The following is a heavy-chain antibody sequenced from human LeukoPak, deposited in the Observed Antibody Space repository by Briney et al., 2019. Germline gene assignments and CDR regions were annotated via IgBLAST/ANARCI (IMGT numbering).Heavy chain of an antibody. J-gene: IGHJ5*02. V-gene: IGHV1-69*06. CDR1: GGTFSSYA. D-gene: IGHD3-10*01. Sequence: SVKVSCKASGGTFSSYAISWVRQAPGQRLEWMGGIIPIYGTANYAQKFQGRVTITADKSTSTAYMELSSLRSEDTAVYYCARVSFTMVRGVIISGPNWFDPWGQGTLVTVSS. CDR2: IIPIYGTA. CDR3: ARVSFTMVRGVIISGPNWFDP.